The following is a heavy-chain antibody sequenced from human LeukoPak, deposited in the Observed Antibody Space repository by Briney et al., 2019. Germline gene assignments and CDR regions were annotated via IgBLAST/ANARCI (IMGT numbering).Heavy chain of an antibody. D-gene: IGHD5-18*01. CDR2: IKQDGSEK. Sequence: PGGSLRLSCAASGSTFSSYWMSWVRQAPGKGLEWVANIKQDGSEKYYVDSVKGRFTISRDNAKNSLYLQMISLRAEDTAVYYCARAIQLIYWGQGTLVTVSS. CDR1: GSTFSSYW. CDR3: ARAIQLIY. J-gene: IGHJ4*02. V-gene: IGHV3-7*01.